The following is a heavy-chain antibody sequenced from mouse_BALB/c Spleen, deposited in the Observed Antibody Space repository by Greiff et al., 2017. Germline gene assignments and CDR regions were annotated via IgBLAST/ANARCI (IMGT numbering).Heavy chain of an antibody. CDR3: ANNWDEGYFDY. CDR2: IDPANGST. J-gene: IGHJ2*01. V-gene: IGHV14-3*02. D-gene: IGHD4-1*02. CDR1: GFNIKDTY. Sequence: EVQLQQSGAELVKPGASVKLSCTASGFNIKDTYMHWVKQRPEQGLEWIGRIDPANGSTKYDPKFQGKATITADTSSNTAYLQLSSLTSEDTAVYYCANNWDEGYFDYWGQGTTLTVSS.